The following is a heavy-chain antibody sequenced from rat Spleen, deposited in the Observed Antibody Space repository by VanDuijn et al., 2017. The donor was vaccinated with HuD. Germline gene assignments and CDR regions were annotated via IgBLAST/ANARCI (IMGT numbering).Heavy chain of an antibody. CDR1: GFTFSNYA. Sequence: EVQLVESGGGLVRPGRSLKLSCAASGFTFSNYAMAWVRQAPTKGLEWVASISPSGGTTYYRDSVKGRFTISRDNAKSTLYLQMNSLRSEDTATYYCARLTEGIGYWYFDFWGPGTMVTVSS. V-gene: IGHV5S23*01. D-gene: IGHD1-11*01. J-gene: IGHJ1*01. CDR2: ISPSGGTT. CDR3: ARLTEGIGYWYFDF.